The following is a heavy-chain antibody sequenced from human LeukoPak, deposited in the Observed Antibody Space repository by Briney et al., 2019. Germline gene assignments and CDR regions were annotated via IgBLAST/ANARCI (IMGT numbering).Heavy chain of an antibody. CDR3: AKDYTEGATDY. D-gene: IGHD1-26*01. J-gene: IGHJ4*02. V-gene: IGHV3-30*18. CDR2: ISYDGSNK. CDR1: GFTFSSYG. Sequence: HPGGSLRLSCAASGFTFSSYGMHWVRQAPGKGLEWVAVISYDGSNKYYADSVKGRFTISRDNSKNTLYLQMNSLRAEDTAVYYCAKDYTEGATDYWGQGTLVTVSS.